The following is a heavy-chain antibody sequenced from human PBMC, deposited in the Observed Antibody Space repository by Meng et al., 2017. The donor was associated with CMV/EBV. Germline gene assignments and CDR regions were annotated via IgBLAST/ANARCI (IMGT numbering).Heavy chain of an antibody. CDR1: GYTFTSYG. Sequence: ASVKVSCKASGYTFTSYGISWVRRAPGQGLEWMGWISAYNGNTNYAQKLQGRVTMTTDTSTSTAYMELRSLRSDDTAMYYCARDRTARLRFLEWLPNHDAFDIWGQGTMVAVSS. V-gene: IGHV1-18*01. J-gene: IGHJ3*02. CDR3: ARDRTARLRFLEWLPNHDAFDI. CDR2: ISAYNGNT. D-gene: IGHD3-3*01.